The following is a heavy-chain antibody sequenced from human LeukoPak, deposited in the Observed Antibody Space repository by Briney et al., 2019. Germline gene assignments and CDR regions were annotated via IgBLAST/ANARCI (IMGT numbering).Heavy chain of an antibody. V-gene: IGHV3-53*01. D-gene: IGHD6-13*01. CDR1: GFTVSSNY. CDR3: ARGRGSSSSGTGFDI. CDR2: IYSGGST. J-gene: IGHJ3*02. Sequence: GGSLRLSCAASGFTVSSNYMSWVRQAPGKGLEWVSVIYSGGSTYYADSVKGRFTISRDNSKNTLYLQMNSLRAEDTAVYYCARGRGSSSSGTGFDIWGQGTMVTVSS.